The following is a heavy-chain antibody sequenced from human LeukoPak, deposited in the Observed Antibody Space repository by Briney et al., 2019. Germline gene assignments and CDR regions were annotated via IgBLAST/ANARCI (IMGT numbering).Heavy chain of an antibody. CDR2: ISYDGSNK. J-gene: IGHJ4*02. Sequence: PGGSLRLSCAASGFTFSSYGMHWVRQAPGKGLEWVAVISYDGSNKYYADPVKGRFTISRDNSKNTLYLQMNSLRAEDTAVYYCAKDRGDYWGQGTLVTVSS. CDR1: GFTFSSYG. CDR3: AKDRGDY. V-gene: IGHV3-30*18.